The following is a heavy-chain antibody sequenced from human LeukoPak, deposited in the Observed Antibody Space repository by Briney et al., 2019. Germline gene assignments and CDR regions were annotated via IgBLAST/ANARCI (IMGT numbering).Heavy chain of an antibody. J-gene: IGHJ6*02. CDR3: ARDPYSYYYYGMDV. D-gene: IGHD2-15*01. CDR2: IWYDGSNK. Sequence: GGSLRLSCAASGFTFSSYAMSWVRQAPGKGLEWVAVIWYDGSNKYYADSVKGRFTISRDNSKNTLYLQMNSLRAEDTAVYYCARDPYSYYYYGMDVWGQGTTVTVSS. CDR1: GFTFSSYA. V-gene: IGHV3-33*08.